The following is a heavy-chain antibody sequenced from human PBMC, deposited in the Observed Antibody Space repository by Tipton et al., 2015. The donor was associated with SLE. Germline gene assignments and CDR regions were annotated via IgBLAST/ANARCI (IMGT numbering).Heavy chain of an antibody. CDR3: ARPVRGDYYFDL. D-gene: IGHD2-21*01. CDR1: TFTFSTSW. Sequence: GSLRLSCAASTFTFSTSWMTWVRQAPGKGLEWVANINQDGSEKYYVDSVKGRFAVSRDNAKNSLYLQMNNLRVDDTAAYFCARPVRGDYYFDLWGQGTLVTVSS. J-gene: IGHJ4*02. V-gene: IGHV3-7*01. CDR2: INQDGSEK.